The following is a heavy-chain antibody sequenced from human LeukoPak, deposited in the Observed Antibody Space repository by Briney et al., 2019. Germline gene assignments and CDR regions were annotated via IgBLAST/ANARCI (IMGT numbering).Heavy chain of an antibody. V-gene: IGHV3-7*05. D-gene: IGHD5-12*01. CDR3: ARDPDLRRGYDGEGY. CDR1: GFTFSSYW. Sequence: GGSLRLSCAASGFTFSSYWMTWVRQAQGQGLEFVANIKQDGREKNYVESVKGRYTISRDNAKNSLYLQMNSLRAEDTAVYYCARDPDLRRGYDGEGYWGQGTLVTVSS. J-gene: IGHJ4*02. CDR2: IKQDGREK.